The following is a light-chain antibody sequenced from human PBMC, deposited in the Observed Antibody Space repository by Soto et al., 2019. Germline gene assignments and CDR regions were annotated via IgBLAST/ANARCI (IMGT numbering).Light chain of an antibody. CDR3: QQSYSSSWT. CDR2: GVS. Sequence: DIQMTQSPSSLSASVGDRVTITCRASQSISNYLNWYQHKPGKAPKVLIYGVSNLQSGVPSRFSGSGSGTDFTLTISSLQREDFATYFCQQSYSSSWTFGPGTKVEI. J-gene: IGKJ1*01. V-gene: IGKV1-39*01. CDR1: QSISNY.